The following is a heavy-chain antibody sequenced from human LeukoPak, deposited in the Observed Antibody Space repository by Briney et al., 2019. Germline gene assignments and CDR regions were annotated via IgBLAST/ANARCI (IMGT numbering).Heavy chain of an antibody. CDR1: GGSISGDS. V-gene: IGHV4-59*08. J-gene: IGHJ3*02. CDR3: ARQGYDILTGYIDAFDI. D-gene: IGHD3-9*01. Sequence: PETLSLTCTVSGGSISGDSWSWVRQPPGKGLEWIGYISYSGSTNYNPSLKSRVTISIDTSKNQFSLKLRSVTAADTAIYYCARQGYDILTGYIDAFDIWGQGTMVTVSS. CDR2: ISYSGST.